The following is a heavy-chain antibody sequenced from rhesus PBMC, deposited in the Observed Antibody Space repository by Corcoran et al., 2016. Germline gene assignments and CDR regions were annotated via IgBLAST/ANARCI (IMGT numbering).Heavy chain of an antibody. CDR2: IDGSGSST. D-gene: IGHD4-17*01. V-gene: IGHV4-169*01. Sequence: QLQLQESGPGLVKPSETLSVTCAVSGGSISSSYWSWIRQAPGKGLEWIGYIDGSGSSTNYNPSLKSRVTLSVDTSKNQLSLKLSSVTAADTAVYYCARAPTGNLDFDYWGQGVLVTVSS. J-gene: IGHJ4*01. CDR1: GGSISSSY. CDR3: ARAPTGNLDFDY.